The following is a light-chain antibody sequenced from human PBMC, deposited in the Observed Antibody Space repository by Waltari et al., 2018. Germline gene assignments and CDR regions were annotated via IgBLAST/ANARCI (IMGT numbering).Light chain of an antibody. V-gene: IGKV3-20*01. CDR1: QIITNNY. CDR2: GAS. CDR3: QQYANSPLT. Sequence: EIVLTQSPGAMSLSPGGRATLSCRATQIITNNYLAWYQQKPGQAPRLHIFGASNRATGIPDRFSGSGSGTDFALTIYGLEPEDSAVDYCQQYANSPLTFGGGATVAIK. J-gene: IGKJ4*01.